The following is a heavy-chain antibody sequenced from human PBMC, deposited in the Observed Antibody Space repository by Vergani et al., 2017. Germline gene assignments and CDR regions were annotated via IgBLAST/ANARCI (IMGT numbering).Heavy chain of an antibody. V-gene: IGHV4-61*02. Sequence: QVQLQESGPGLVKPSQTLSLTCTVSGGSISSGSYYWSWIRQPAGKGLEWIGRIYTSGSTNYNPSLKSRVTISVDTSKNQFSLKLSSVTAADTAVYYCARERVRVEYCTNGVCSNWFDPWGQGILVTVSS. D-gene: IGHD2-8*01. CDR1: GGSISSGSYY. CDR3: ARERVRVEYCTNGVCSNWFDP. J-gene: IGHJ5*02. CDR2: IYTSGST.